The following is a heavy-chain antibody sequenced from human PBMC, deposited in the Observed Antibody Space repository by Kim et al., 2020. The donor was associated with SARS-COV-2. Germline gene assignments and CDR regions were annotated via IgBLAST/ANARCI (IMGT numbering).Heavy chain of an antibody. D-gene: IGHD2-2*02. V-gene: IGHV3-33*05. CDR1: GFTFSSYG. J-gene: IGHJ6*02. CDR3: ARPPLYGYYYYGMDV. Sequence: GGSLRLSCAASGFTFSSYGMHWVRQAPGKGLEWVAVISYDGSNKYYADSVKGRFTISRDNSKNTLYLQMNSLRAEDTAVYYCARPPLYGYYYYGMDVWGQGTTVTVSS. CDR2: ISYDGSNK.